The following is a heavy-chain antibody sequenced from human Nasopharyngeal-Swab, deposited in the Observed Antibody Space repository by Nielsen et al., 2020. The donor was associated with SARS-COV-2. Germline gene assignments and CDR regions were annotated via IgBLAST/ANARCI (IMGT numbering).Heavy chain of an antibody. CDR1: GFTFTNYA. J-gene: IGHJ6*03. V-gene: IGHV3-23*01. CDR3: AKADAPYYNYLDV. CDR2: VTASGETT. Sequence: GESLKISCEASGFTFTNYAMNWVRQAPGKGLEWVSGVTASGETTYYGDSAKGRFTISRDNSRNTLYLQMSSLRAEDTAAYFCAKADAPYYNYLDVWGKGTTVTVSS. D-gene: IGHD2-2*01.